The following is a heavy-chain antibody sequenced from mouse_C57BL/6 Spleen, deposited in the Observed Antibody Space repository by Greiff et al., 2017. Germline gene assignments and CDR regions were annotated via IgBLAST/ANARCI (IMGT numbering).Heavy chain of an antibody. CDR2: INPSSGYT. V-gene: IGHV1-4*01. CDR3: ARSTPNWSWFAY. J-gene: IGHJ3*01. Sequence: VQLQESGAELARPGASVKMSCKASGYTFTSYTMHWVKQRPGQGLEWIGYINPSSGYTKYNQKFKDKATLTADKSSSTAYMQLSSLTSKDSAVYDCARSTPNWSWFAYWGQGTLVTVSA. D-gene: IGHD4-1*01. CDR1: GYTFTSYT.